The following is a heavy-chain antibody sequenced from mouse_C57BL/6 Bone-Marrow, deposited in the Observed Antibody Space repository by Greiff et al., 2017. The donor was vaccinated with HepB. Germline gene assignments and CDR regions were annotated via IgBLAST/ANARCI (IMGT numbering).Heavy chain of an antibody. V-gene: IGHV1-82*01. Sequence: VQLQQSGPELVKPVASVKISCKASGYAFSSSWMNWVKQRPGKGLEWIGRIYPGDGDTNYNGKFKGKATLTADKSSSTAYMQLSSLTSEDSAVYFCAREAWGDVWGTGTTVTVSS. CDR1: GYAFSSSW. CDR3: AREAWGDV. J-gene: IGHJ1*03. CDR2: IYPGDGDT.